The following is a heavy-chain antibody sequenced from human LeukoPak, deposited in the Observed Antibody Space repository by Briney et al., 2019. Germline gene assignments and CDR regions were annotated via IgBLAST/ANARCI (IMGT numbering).Heavy chain of an antibody. D-gene: IGHD6-25*01. J-gene: IGHJ3*02. CDR1: GFTFSSYA. CDR2: ISGSGGST. Sequence: PGGSLRLSCAASGFTFSSYALTWVRQAPGKGLEWVSAISGSGGSTSYADSVRGRCTISRDNSKNTLFLQMNSLRAEDTAVYYCATRTAADLWAFDIWGQGTMVTVSS. CDR3: ATRTAADLWAFDI. V-gene: IGHV3-23*01.